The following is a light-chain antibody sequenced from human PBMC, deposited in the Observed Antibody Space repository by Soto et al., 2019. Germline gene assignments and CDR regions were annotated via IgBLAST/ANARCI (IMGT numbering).Light chain of an antibody. CDR3: QQYGGTPPIT. V-gene: IGKV3-20*01. J-gene: IGKJ5*01. CDR1: QSVFSK. Sequence: EMVMTQYPRTLSVSPGEGVTLSCRASQSVFSKLAWYQQKPGQAPRLLIYGASSRATGIPDRFSGSGSGTDFTLTISRLEPEDFAVYYCQQYGGTPPITFGQGTRLEIK. CDR2: GAS.